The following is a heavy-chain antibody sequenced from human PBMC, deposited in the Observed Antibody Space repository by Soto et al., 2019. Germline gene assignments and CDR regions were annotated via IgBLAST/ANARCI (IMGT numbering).Heavy chain of an antibody. J-gene: IGHJ4*02. D-gene: IGHD4-17*01. Sequence: ASVKVSCKASGYTFTTYGISWVRQAPGQGLEWMGWISAYNGNTNYAQSLQGRVTMTTDTSTSTAYMELRSLRSDDTAVYYCARDTTAVTQTYYFDYWGQGTLVTVSS. CDR3: ARDTTAVTQTYYFDY. V-gene: IGHV1-18*01. CDR2: ISAYNGNT. CDR1: GYTFTTYG.